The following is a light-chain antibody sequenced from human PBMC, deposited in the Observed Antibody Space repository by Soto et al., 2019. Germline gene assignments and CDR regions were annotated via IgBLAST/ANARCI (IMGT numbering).Light chain of an antibody. CDR1: SSDVGGYNY. V-gene: IGLV2-8*01. CDR3: SSYAGSNNLCVR. Sequence: QSVLTQPPSASGSPGQSVTISCTGTSSDVGGYNYVSWYQQHPGKAPKLIIYEVTKRPSGVPDRFSGSKSGNTASLTVSGLQADDEADYYCSSYAGSNNLCVRFGGGTKVTVL. CDR2: EVT. J-gene: IGLJ2*01.